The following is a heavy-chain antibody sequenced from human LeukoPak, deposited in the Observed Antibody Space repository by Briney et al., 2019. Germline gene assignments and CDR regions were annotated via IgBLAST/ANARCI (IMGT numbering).Heavy chain of an antibody. V-gene: IGHV3-30*02. Sequence: GGSLRLSCAASGLILSSYAMHCVRQAPGKGLEWVAFTQHDGDDNYYAGSVKGRFTISRDNSKNTLYLQMNSLRAEDTAVYYCAIEQRFGDYYFDYWGQGTLVTVSS. D-gene: IGHD3-10*01. CDR1: GLILSSYA. CDR2: TQHDGDDN. J-gene: IGHJ4*02. CDR3: AIEQRFGDYYFDY.